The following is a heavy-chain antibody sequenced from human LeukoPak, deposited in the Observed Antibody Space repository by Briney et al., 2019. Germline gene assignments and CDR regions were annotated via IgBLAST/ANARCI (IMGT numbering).Heavy chain of an antibody. CDR1: GFTFSSYG. CDR2: ISSDGSNK. D-gene: IGHD3-10*01. CDR3: ANGFTWFVA. J-gene: IGHJ5*02. V-gene: IGHV3-30*18. Sequence: GRSLRLSCAASGFTFSSYGMHWVRQAPGKGLEWVAVISSDGSNKYYADSVKGRFTISRDNPKNTLYLQMSSLRAEDTAIYYCANGFTWFVAWGQGTLVTVSS.